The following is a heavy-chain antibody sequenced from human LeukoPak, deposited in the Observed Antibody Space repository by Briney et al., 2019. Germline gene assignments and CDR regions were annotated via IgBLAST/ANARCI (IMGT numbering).Heavy chain of an antibody. V-gene: IGHV3-30*18. CDR1: GFAFSDFW. Sequence: GGSLRLSCAASGFAFSDFWMSWVRQAPGKGLEWVAVISYDGSNKDYADSVKGRFTISRDNSKNTLYLQMNSLRAEDTAVYYCAKDRVDDYGDYYFDYWGQGTLVTVSS. J-gene: IGHJ4*02. CDR3: AKDRVDDYGDYYFDY. CDR2: ISYDGSNK. D-gene: IGHD4-17*01.